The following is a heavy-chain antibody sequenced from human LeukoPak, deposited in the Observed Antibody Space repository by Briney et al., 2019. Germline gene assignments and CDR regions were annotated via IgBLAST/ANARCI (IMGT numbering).Heavy chain of an antibody. Sequence: GGSLRLSCAASGFTFSDYYMSWVRQAPGKGLEWVSYITNSGNSKSYADSVKGRFTISRDNTKNSLYLQMNGLRAEDTAVYYCAKQLGYCSDGSCYFPYWGQGTLVTVSS. D-gene: IGHD2-15*01. CDR3: AKQLGYCSDGSCYFPY. CDR1: GFTFSDYY. V-gene: IGHV3-11*06. CDR2: ITNSGNSK. J-gene: IGHJ4*02.